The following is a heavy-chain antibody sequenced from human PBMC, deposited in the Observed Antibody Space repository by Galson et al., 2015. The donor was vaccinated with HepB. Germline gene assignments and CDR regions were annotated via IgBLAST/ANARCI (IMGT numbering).Heavy chain of an antibody. J-gene: IGHJ4*02. V-gene: IGHV4-4*07. CDR2: IYTSGST. CDR3: ARDQEYVWGSYRLYYVDY. Sequence: SETLSLTCTVSGGSISSYYWSWIRQPAGKGLELVGRIYTSGSTNYNPSLKSRVTMSVDTSKNQFSLKLSSVTAADTAVYYCARDQEYVWGSYRLYYVDYWGQGTLVTVSS. D-gene: IGHD3-16*02. CDR1: GGSISSYY.